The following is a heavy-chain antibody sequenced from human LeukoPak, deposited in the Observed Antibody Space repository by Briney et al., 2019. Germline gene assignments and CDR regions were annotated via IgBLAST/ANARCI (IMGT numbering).Heavy chain of an antibody. Sequence: GGFLRLSCAASGFTFSTYWMSWVRQAPGQGLEWVANIKQDGSEKYYVDSVKGRFTISRDNAKNSLYLQMNSLRAEDTAMYYCARDSAGNDYWGQGTLVTVSS. CDR2: IKQDGSEK. J-gene: IGHJ4*02. CDR3: ARDSAGNDY. D-gene: IGHD6-13*01. CDR1: GFTFSTYW. V-gene: IGHV3-7*01.